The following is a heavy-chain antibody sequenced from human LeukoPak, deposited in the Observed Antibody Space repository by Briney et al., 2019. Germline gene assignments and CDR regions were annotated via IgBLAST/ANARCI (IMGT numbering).Heavy chain of an antibody. Sequence: GGSLRLSCAASGFIFSGYWMNWVRQAPGKGLEWVANINRDGTEKYSADSVKGRFTISRDNAKNSLYLQMNSLRPEDTAVYYCAKGYNYAYEYWGQGTLVTVSS. D-gene: IGHD5-18*01. J-gene: IGHJ4*02. V-gene: IGHV3-7*03. CDR2: INRDGTEK. CDR3: AKGYNYAYEY. CDR1: GFIFSGYW.